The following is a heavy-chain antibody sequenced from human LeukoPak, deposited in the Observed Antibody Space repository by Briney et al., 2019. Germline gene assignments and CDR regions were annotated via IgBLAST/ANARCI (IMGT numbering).Heavy chain of an antibody. D-gene: IGHD4-17*01. V-gene: IGHV4-59*08. CDR1: GGSISSYY. Sequence: PSETLSLTCTVSGGSISSYYWSWIRQPPGKGLEWIGYIYYSGGTNYNPSLKSRVTISVDTSKNQFSLKLSSVTAADTAVYYCARWPEPYYYYGANDAFDIWGQGTMVTVSS. CDR3: ARWPEPYYYYGANDAFDI. J-gene: IGHJ3*02. CDR2: IYYSGGT.